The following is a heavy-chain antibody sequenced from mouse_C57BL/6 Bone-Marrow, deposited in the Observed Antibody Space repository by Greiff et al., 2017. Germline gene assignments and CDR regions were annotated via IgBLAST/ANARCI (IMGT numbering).Heavy chain of an antibody. CDR1: GFSLTSYG. CDR2: IWSGGST. D-gene: IGHD2-1*01. V-gene: IGHV2-2*01. CDR3: ASLMVKRAMDY. J-gene: IGHJ4*01. Sequence: VQLQQSGPGLVQPSQSLSITCTVSGFSLTSYGVNWVRQSPGKGLEWLGVIWSGGSTDYNAAFISRLRISKVNSKSQVFFKMHSLQAGYTAIYYCASLMVKRAMDYWGQGTSVTVSS.